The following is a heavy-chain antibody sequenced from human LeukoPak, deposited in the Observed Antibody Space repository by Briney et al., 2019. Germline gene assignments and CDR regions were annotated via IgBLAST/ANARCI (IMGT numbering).Heavy chain of an antibody. CDR1: GFTFGDFA. CDR2: ITSNTYGGTT. CDR3: IRYGRWGHGRPL. D-gene: IGHD2-15*01. V-gene: IGHV3-49*04. Sequence: GGSLSLSCIGSGFTFGDFAMSWVRQAPGKGLEWVGFITSNTYGGTTGYAASVKGRVSISRDDSRSIAYLQMDSLKTEDTAIYYCIRYGRWGHGRPLWAQGTLVTVSS. J-gene: IGHJ4*02.